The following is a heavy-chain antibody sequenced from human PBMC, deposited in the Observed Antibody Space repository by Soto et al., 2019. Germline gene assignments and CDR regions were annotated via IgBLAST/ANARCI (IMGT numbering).Heavy chain of an antibody. Sequence: ASVKVSCKASGYTFTSYYMHWVRQAPGQGLEWMGIINPSGGSTSYAQKFQGRVTMTTDTSTSTAYMELRSLRSDDTAVYYCARGGGYDPRPVDYWGQGTLVTVSS. CDR3: ARGGGYDPRPVDY. D-gene: IGHD5-12*01. CDR1: GYTFTSYY. CDR2: INPSGGST. V-gene: IGHV1-46*01. J-gene: IGHJ4*02.